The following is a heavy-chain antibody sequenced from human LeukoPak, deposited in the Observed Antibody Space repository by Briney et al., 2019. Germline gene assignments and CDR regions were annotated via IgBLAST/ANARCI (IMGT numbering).Heavy chain of an antibody. V-gene: IGHV1-18*01. CDR2: ISAYNGNT. J-gene: IGHJ5*02. D-gene: IGHD1-7*01. Sequence: AASVKVSCKASGYTFTSYGISWVRQAPGQGLEWMGWISAYNGNTNYAQKLQGRVTMTTDTSTSTAYMELRSLRSDDTAVYYCARDPRSNVWNYEGRWFDPWGQGTLVTVSS. CDR1: GYTFTSYG. CDR3: ARDPRSNVWNYEGRWFDP.